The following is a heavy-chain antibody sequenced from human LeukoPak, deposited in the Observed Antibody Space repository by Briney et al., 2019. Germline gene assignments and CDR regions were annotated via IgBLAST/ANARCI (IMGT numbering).Heavy chain of an antibody. D-gene: IGHD4-17*01. J-gene: IGHJ4*02. Sequence: AGGALRLSCVASGCTVSNNYMSWVRQAPGKGLEWVSLIYGGGTTYYADSVKGRFTISSDSSKNTVYLQMNSLRAEDTAVYYCARGPNYGDYGGQWGQGTLVTVSS. V-gene: IGHV3-53*01. CDR1: GCTVSNNY. CDR3: ARGPNYGDYGGQ. CDR2: IYGGGTT.